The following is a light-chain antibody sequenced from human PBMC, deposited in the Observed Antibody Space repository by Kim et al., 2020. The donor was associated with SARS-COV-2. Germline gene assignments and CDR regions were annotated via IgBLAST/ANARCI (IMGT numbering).Light chain of an antibody. J-gene: IGKJ4*01. CDR2: DTS. Sequence: EIVLTQSPATLSLSPGERATLPCRASQSVTGRVSWYQQRPGQAPRLLIYDTSNRATGIPARFSGNGSGTDFTLTISSLEPEDFAVYYCQQRRSWPLTFGGGTKVEIK. V-gene: IGKV3-11*01. CDR3: QQRRSWPLT. CDR1: QSVTGR.